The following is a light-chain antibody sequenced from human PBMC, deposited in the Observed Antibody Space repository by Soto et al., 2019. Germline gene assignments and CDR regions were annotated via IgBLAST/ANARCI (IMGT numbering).Light chain of an antibody. CDR1: RSDIGSNY. CDR2: RND. J-gene: IGLJ2*01. CDR3: ASWDDTLSVPI. Sequence: QPVLTQPPSASGTPGQRVTISCSGSRSDIGSNYVYWYQHLPGMAPKLLIYRNDQRPSGVPDRISGSRSGTSASLAIIGIRSEDEADYYCASWDDTLSVPIFGGGTKVTVL. V-gene: IGLV1-47*01.